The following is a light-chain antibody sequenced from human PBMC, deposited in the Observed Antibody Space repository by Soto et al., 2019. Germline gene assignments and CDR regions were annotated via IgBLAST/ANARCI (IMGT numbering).Light chain of an antibody. CDR3: QQSSTTPCT. CDR1: QSISTY. V-gene: IGKV1-39*01. J-gene: IGKJ1*01. CDR2: LTS. Sequence: DIQMTQSPSSLSASVGDRVTITCRASQSISTYLNWFQQKPGRAPKLLIYLTSTLQSGVPSRFSGSGSGTDFTLTISSLQPEDFATYYCQQSSTTPCTFGQGTKVDVK.